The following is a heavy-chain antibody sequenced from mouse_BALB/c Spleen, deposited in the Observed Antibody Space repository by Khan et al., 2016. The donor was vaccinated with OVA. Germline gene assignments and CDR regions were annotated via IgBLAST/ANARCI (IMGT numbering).Heavy chain of an antibody. CDR1: GFTFSTYG. V-gene: IGHV5-6-3*01. CDR3: ARVLYYYGSYVDV. Sequence: EVELVESGGGLVQPGGSLKLSCAASGFTFSTYGMSWIRQTPDKRLELVATINSAGDYAYSPDSVEGRFTISRDNAKNILYLQMSSLKSEDTAMYYCARVLYYYGSYVDVWGQGTTLTVSP. CDR2: INSAGDYA. D-gene: IGHD1-1*01. J-gene: IGHJ2*01.